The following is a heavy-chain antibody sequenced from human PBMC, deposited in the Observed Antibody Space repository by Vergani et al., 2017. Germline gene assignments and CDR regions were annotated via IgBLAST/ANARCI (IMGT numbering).Heavy chain of an antibody. CDR2: IYYSGSS. D-gene: IGHD6-19*01. Sequence: QLQLQESGPGLVKPSATLSLTCSVSGASIRSSNYYWGWIRQPPGKGLEWIASIYYSGSSYYNPSLKSRVIISVDTSKNQFSLKLSSVTAADTAVYFCARHSTVEWLVKLGWIDPGGQGILVTVSS. V-gene: IGHV4-39*01. J-gene: IGHJ5*02. CDR1: GASIRSSNYY. CDR3: ARHSTVEWLVKLGWIDP.